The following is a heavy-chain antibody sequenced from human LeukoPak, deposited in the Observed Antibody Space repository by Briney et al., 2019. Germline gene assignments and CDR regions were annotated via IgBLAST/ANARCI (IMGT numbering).Heavy chain of an antibody. CDR1: AGSISSHY. Sequence: PSETLSLTCTVSAGSISSHYWSWLRQPPGKGLEGIGDVFYSGNTNYNPSLKSRVTIAVDTSENQFSMWLNSVTAADAAVYYCARLNPDYGSRAYYYYMDVWGKGTTVTVSS. CDR3: ARLNPDYGSRAYYYYMDV. J-gene: IGHJ6*03. CDR2: VFYSGNT. V-gene: IGHV4-59*08. D-gene: IGHD4-17*01.